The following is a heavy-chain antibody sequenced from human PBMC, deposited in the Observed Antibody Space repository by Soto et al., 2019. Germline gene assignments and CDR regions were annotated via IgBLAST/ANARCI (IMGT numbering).Heavy chain of an antibody. D-gene: IGHD6-13*01. CDR2: IYYSGST. Sequence: SETLSLTCTVSGGSISSGGYYWSWIRQHPGKGLEWIGYIYYSGSTYYNPSLKSRVTISVDTSKNQFSLKLSSVTAADTAVYYCARDTKAAAGLYYYYYGMDVWGQGTTVTRLL. CDR1: GGSISSGGYY. V-gene: IGHV4-31*03. J-gene: IGHJ6*02. CDR3: ARDTKAAAGLYYYYYGMDV.